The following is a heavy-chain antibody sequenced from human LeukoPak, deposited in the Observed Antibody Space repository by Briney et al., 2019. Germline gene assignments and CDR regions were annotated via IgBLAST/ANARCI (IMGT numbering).Heavy chain of an antibody. V-gene: IGHV3-48*02. Sequence: GGSLRLSCAASGFTFSSYSLSWVRQAPGKGLEWVSYLSSSGDTIYYTDSVEGRFTISRDNAKNSLYLQMNSLRDEDTAVYYCARDDYDSSGYYYAGYFDYWGQGTLVTVSS. J-gene: IGHJ4*02. CDR3: ARDDYDSSGYYYAGYFDY. D-gene: IGHD3-22*01. CDR2: LSSSGDTI. CDR1: GFTFSSYS.